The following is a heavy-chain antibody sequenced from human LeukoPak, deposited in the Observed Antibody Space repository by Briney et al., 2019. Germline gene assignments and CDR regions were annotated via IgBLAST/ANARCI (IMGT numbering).Heavy chain of an antibody. CDR1: GGSISSYY. D-gene: IGHD3-16*01. CDR2: IYTSGST. V-gene: IGHV4-4*07. J-gene: IGHJ3*02. Sequence: SETLSLTCTVSGGSISSYYWSWIRQPAGKGLEWIGRIYTSGSTYYNPSLKSRVTISVDTSKNQFSLKLSSVTAADTAVYYCARSDGCLSAFDIWGQGTMVTVSS. CDR3: ARSDGCLSAFDI.